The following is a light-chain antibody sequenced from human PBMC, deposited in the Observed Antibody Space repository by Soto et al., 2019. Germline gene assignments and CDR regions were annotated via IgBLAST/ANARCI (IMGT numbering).Light chain of an antibody. CDR2: DAS. V-gene: IGKV3-11*01. CDR1: QSVSSY. Sequence: EILFAQSPATPSLSPGERATPSCRSSQSVSSYLAWYQQKPGQAPRLLIYDASNRATGIPARFSGSGSGTDFTLTISSLEPEDFAVYYCQQRSNWPPITFGQGTRLEIK. J-gene: IGKJ5*01. CDR3: QQRSNWPPIT.